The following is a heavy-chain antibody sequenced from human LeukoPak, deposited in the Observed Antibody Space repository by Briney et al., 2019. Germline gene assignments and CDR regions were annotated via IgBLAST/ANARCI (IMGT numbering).Heavy chain of an antibody. V-gene: IGHV3-20*04. CDR2: INWNGGFR. D-gene: IGHD1-26*01. CDR3: AREGDIGRARYMDV. CDR1: GFTFDDYG. Sequence: GGSLRLSCAASGFTFDDYGMSWVRQVPGKGLEWVSGINWNGGFRGYADSVKGRFTISRDNGKNSLYLQMNTLKAEDTALYYCAREGDIGRARYMDVWGKGTTVTVSS. J-gene: IGHJ6*03.